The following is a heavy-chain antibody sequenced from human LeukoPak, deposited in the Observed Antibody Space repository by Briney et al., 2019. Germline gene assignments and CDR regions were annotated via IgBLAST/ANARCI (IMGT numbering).Heavy chain of an antibody. Sequence: GASVKVSCKASGYTFTSYGISWVRQAPGQGLEWMGWISAYNGNTNYAQKLQGRVTMTTDTSTSTAYMELRSLRSDDTAVYYCARDGTVVNPHYYYYYMDVWGKGTTVTVSS. CDR3: ARDGTVVNPHYYYYYMDV. J-gene: IGHJ6*03. V-gene: IGHV1-18*01. D-gene: IGHD4-23*01. CDR2: ISAYNGNT. CDR1: GYTFTSYG.